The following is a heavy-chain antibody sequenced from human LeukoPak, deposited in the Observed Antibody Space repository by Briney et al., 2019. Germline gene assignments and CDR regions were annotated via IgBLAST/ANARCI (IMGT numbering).Heavy chain of an antibody. D-gene: IGHD6-19*01. J-gene: IGHJ4*02. Sequence: SETLSLTCTVSGGSISSYYWSWIRQPPGKGLEWIGYIYYSGGTNYNPSLTSRVTISVDTSKNHFSLKLSSVTAADTALYYCARHGQYTSAWYDYWGQGTLVTVSS. CDR3: ARHGQYTSAWYDY. CDR1: GGSISSYY. CDR2: IYYSGGT. V-gene: IGHV4-59*08.